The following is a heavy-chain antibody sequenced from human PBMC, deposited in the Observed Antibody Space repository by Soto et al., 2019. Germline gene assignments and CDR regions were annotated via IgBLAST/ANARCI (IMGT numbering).Heavy chain of an antibody. D-gene: IGHD2-21*01. CDR3: TRDGDYGYSLAY. J-gene: IGHJ4*02. CDR2: ICHGMSP. Sequence: QVQLQESGPGLVKPSETLTLTCAVSGASISKGKWWSWVRQPPGKGLEWIGEICHGMSPHYNPSLRTRFTIEVDKSKNQFSLTFSVTAADTAMYYCTRDGDYGYSLAYWGQGTLVTVSS. V-gene: IGHV4-4*02. CDR1: GASISKGKW.